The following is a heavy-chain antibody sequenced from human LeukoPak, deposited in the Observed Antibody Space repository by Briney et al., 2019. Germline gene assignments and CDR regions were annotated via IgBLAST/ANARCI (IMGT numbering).Heavy chain of an antibody. CDR3: ASPYYGSGSYLY. CDR1: GYTFTSYG. CDR2: ISAYNGNT. J-gene: IGHJ4*02. Sequence: ASVKVSCKASGYTFTSYGISWVRQAPGRGLEWMGWISAYNGNTNYAQKLQGRVTMTTDTSTSTAYMELRSLRSDDTAVYYCASPYYGSGSYLYWGQGTLVTVSS. D-gene: IGHD3-10*01. V-gene: IGHV1-18*01.